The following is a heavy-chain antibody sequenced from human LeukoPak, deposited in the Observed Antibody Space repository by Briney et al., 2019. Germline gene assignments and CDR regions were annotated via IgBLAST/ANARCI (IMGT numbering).Heavy chain of an antibody. V-gene: IGHV3-23*01. CDR2: VSGSGGST. CDR3: AKDLDIVATITGN. CDR1: GFTFSSYA. Sequence: GGSLRPSCAASGFTFSSYAMSWVRQAPGKGLEWVSGVSGSGGSTYYADSVKGRFTISRDNSKNTLYLQMNSLRAEDTAVYYCAKDLDIVATITGNWGQGTLVTVSS. D-gene: IGHD5-12*01. J-gene: IGHJ4*02.